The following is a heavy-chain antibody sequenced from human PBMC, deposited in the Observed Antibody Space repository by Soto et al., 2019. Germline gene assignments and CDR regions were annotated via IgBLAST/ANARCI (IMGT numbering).Heavy chain of an antibody. CDR3: AKLPVGGNGYYYYCMDV. D-gene: IGHD6-19*01. CDR1: GFTFSSYG. CDR2: ISYDGSNK. J-gene: IGHJ6*02. Sequence: GGSLRLSCAASGFTFSSYGVHWVRQAPGKGLEWVAVISYDGSNKYYADSVKGRFTISRDNSKNTLYLQMNSLRAEDTAVYYCAKLPVGGNGYYYYCMDVWGQGTTVTVSS. V-gene: IGHV3-30*18.